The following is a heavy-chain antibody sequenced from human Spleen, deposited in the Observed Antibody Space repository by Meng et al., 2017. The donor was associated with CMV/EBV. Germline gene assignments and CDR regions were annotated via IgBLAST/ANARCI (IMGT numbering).Heavy chain of an antibody. J-gene: IGHJ4*02. CDR2: MYYSGST. Sequence: SETLSLTCTVSGGSISSYYWSWIRQPPGKGLEWIGYMYYSGSTNYNPSLKSRVTISVDTSKNQFSLKLSCVTAADTAVYYCARGEDYYDSSGYYSCYFDYWGQGTLVTVSS. D-gene: IGHD3-22*01. CDR1: GGSISSYY. V-gene: IGHV4-59*01. CDR3: ARGEDYYDSSGYYSCYFDY.